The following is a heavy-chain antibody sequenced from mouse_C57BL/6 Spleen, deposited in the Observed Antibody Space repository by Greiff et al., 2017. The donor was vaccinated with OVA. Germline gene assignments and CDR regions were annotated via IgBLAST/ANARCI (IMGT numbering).Heavy chain of an antibody. Sequence: QVQLKESGAELVRPGTSVKMSCKASGYTFTNYWIGWAKQRPGHGLEWIGDIYPGGGYTNYNEKFKGKATLTADKSSSTAYMQFSSLTSEDSAIYYCASRGPYGSSFAYWGQGTLVTVSA. CDR2: IYPGGGYT. D-gene: IGHD1-1*01. CDR1: GYTFTNYW. V-gene: IGHV1-63*01. CDR3: ASRGPYGSSFAY. J-gene: IGHJ3*01.